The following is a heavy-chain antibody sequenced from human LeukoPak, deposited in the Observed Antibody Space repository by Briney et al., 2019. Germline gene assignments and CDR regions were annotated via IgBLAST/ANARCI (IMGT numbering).Heavy chain of an antibody. V-gene: IGHV3-23*01. CDR3: ANGASWSDY. J-gene: IGHJ4*02. CDR2: ISGSGGST. CDR1: GFTFSNYA. Sequence: GGSLRLSCAASGFTFSNYAMNWVRQAPGRGLEWVSAISGSGGSTYYADSVKGRFTISRDNSKNTLYLQMNSLRAEDTAVYYCANGASWSDYWGQGTLVTVSS. D-gene: IGHD6-13*01.